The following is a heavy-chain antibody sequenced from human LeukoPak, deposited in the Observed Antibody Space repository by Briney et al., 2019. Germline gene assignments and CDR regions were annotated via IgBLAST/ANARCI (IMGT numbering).Heavy chain of an antibody. J-gene: IGHJ4*02. V-gene: IGHV4-34*01. Sequence: PSETLSLTCAVYGGSFSGYYWSWIRQPPGKGLEWIGEINHSGSTNYNPSLKSRLTISVDTSKNQFSPKLSSVTAADTAVYYCARAATGTIDYWGQGTLVTVSS. CDR2: INHSGST. D-gene: IGHD1-7*01. CDR3: ARAATGTIDY. CDR1: GGSFSGYY.